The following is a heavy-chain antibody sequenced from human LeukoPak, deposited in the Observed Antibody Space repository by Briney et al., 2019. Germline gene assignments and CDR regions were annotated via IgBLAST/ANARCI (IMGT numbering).Heavy chain of an antibody. J-gene: IGHJ4*02. CDR1: GFTFSSYA. CDR3: VKDRAVAGPPFDY. V-gene: IGHV3-64D*06. D-gene: IGHD6-19*01. Sequence: GGSLRLSCSASGFTFSSYAMHWVRQAPGKGLEYVSAISSNGGSTYYADSVKGRFTISRDNSKNTLYLQMSSLRAEDTAVYYCVKDRAVAGPPFDYWGQGTLVTVSS. CDR2: ISSNGGST.